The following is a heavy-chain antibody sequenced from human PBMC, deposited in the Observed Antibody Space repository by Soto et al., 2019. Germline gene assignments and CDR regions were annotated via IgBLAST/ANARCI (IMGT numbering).Heavy chain of an antibody. CDR1: GFTFSSYA. J-gene: IGHJ4*02. CDR3: ASAGGLLLDY. Sequence: QVQLVESGGGVVQPGRSLRLSCAASGFTFSSYAMHWVRQAPGKGLEWVAVISYDGSNKYYADSVKGRFTISRDISKNTLYLQMNSLGAEDTAVYYCASAGGLLLDYWGQGTLVTVSS. CDR2: ISYDGSNK. V-gene: IGHV3-30-3*01. D-gene: IGHD2-15*01.